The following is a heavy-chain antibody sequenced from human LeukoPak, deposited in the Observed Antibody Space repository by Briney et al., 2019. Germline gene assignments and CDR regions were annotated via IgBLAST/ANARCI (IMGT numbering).Heavy chain of an antibody. CDR3: ARHSLSDDYGDYFYYYYYGMDV. CDR1: GGSISSYY. D-gene: IGHD4-17*01. J-gene: IGHJ6*02. V-gene: IGHV4-4*07. Sequence: SETLSLTCTVSGGSISSYYWSWIRQPAGKGLEWIGRIYTSGSTNYNPSLKSRVTISVDTSKNQFSLKLSSVTAADTAVYYCARHSLSDDYGDYFYYYYYGMDVWGQGTTVTVSS. CDR2: IYTSGST.